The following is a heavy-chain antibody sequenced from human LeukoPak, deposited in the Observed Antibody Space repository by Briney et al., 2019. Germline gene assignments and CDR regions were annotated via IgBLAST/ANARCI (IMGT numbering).Heavy chain of an antibody. CDR3: ARNVDTAMVPDY. D-gene: IGHD5-18*01. V-gene: IGHV1-18*01. Sequence: GASVTVSFTGSGYSFTFYGFSWVRPPPARGQAWVGWISAYNGNTNYAQKRQGRVTMTTDTSTSTAYMEMRSLRSDDTAVYYCARNVDTAMVPDYWGQGTLVTVSS. CDR1: GYSFTFYG. J-gene: IGHJ4*02. CDR2: ISAYNGNT.